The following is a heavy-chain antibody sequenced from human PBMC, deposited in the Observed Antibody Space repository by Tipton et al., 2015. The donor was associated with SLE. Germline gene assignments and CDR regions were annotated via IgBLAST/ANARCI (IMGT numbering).Heavy chain of an antibody. D-gene: IGHD3-3*01. V-gene: IGHV4-59*01. CDR3: ARAGLRKGPGIPGWFDP. Sequence: TLSLTCTVSGDSISSNYWAWIRQSPGKGLEWIEYIYYTRNSNYNPSLKSRFSTSVETSKNQLSLSLTSVTAAATAVYYCARAGLRKGPGIPGWFDPWGQGILVTVSS. J-gene: IGHJ5*02. CDR1: GDSISSNY. CDR2: IYYTRNS.